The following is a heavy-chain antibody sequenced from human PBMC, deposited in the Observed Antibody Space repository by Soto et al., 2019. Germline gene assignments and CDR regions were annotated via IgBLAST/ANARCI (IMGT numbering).Heavy chain of an antibody. CDR3: SRAPPGPSPPWVL. Sequence: SETLSLTCTVSGGSISSGGYSWSWIRQSPEKGLEWLGCIYPTGSTYYHPSLKSRVTISIDTSRNQFSLNLTSVTAADTAVYYCSRAPPGPSPPWVLWGQGTTVTV. J-gene: IGHJ6*02. CDR1: GGSISSGGYS. D-gene: IGHD3-10*01. V-gene: IGHV4-30-2*06. CDR2: IYPTGST.